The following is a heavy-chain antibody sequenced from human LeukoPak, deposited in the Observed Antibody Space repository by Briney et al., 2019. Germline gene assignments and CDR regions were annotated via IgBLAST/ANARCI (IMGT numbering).Heavy chain of an antibody. CDR2: IYYSGST. CDR1: GGSISSGDYY. CDR3: ARDGRSSYCSGGSCPHWFDP. J-gene: IGHJ5*02. V-gene: IGHV4-30-4*01. Sequence: SQTLSLTCTVSGGSISSGDYYWRWIRQPPGTGLEWIGYIYYSGSTYYNPSLKSRVTISVDTSKNQFSLKLSSVTAADTAVYYCARDGRSSYCSGGSCPHWFDPWGQGTLVTVSS. D-gene: IGHD2-15*01.